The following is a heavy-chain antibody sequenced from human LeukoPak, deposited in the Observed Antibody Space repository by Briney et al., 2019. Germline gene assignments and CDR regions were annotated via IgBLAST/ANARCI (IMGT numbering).Heavy chain of an antibody. CDR1: GFTFSNAW. D-gene: IGHD3-3*02. CDR3: ARDPGVLAYYMDV. Sequence: PGGSLRLSCAASGFTFSNAWMSWVRQAPGKGLEWVSYISSSGSTIYYADSVKGRFTISRDNAKNSLYLQMNSLRAEDTAVYYCARDPGVLAYYMDVWGKGTTVTVSS. CDR2: ISSSGSTI. V-gene: IGHV3-11*04. J-gene: IGHJ6*03.